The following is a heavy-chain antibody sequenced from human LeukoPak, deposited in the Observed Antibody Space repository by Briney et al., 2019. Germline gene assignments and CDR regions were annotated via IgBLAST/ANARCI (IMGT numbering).Heavy chain of an antibody. CDR1: GYTFTSYA. V-gene: IGHV7-4-1*02. CDR3: ARSHSDWYVNTAGH. J-gene: IGHJ4*02. D-gene: IGHD6-19*01. Sequence: ASVKVSCKASGYTFTSYAINWVRQAPGQGLEGMGWINTNTGNPTYTQGFTGRFVFSLDTSVSTAYLQISSLKAEDIAVYYCARSHSDWYVNTAGHWGQGTLVTVSS. CDR2: INTNTGNP.